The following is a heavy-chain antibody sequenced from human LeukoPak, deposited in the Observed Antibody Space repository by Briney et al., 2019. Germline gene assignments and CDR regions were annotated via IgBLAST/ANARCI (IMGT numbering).Heavy chain of an antibody. CDR2: ISSTSTIYI. D-gene: IGHD1-1*01. V-gene: IGHV3-21*01. CDR3: ARGINWMYYYGMDV. CDR1: GFTFSRYT. Sequence: PGGSLRLSCAASGFTFSRYTMNWIRQVPGKGLEWVSSISSTSTIYIYYAESVKGRFTISRDNAKNLLYLQMNSLRAEDTAVYYCARGINWMYYYGMDVWGQGTTVTVSS. J-gene: IGHJ6*02.